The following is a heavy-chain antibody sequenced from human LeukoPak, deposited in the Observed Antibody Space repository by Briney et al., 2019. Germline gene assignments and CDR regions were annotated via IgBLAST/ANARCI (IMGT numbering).Heavy chain of an antibody. D-gene: IGHD2-15*01. V-gene: IGHV3-30*18. CDR2: ISYDGNNK. CDR1: GFTFSNYG. Sequence: PGGSLRLSCAASGFTFSNYGIHWVRQAPGKGLEWVAVISYDGNNKYYADSVKGRFTISRDNSKNTLFLQMNSLRAEDTAVYYCAKGVDYCSGGSCPADYWGPGTLSPSPQ. J-gene: IGHJ4*02. CDR3: AKGVDYCSGGSCPADY.